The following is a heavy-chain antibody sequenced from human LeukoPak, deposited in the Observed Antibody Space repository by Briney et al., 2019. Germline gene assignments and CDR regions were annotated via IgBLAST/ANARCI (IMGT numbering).Heavy chain of an antibody. CDR2: ISSSGSII. V-gene: IGHV3-48*03. J-gene: IGHJ5*02. D-gene: IGHD3-10*01. CDR3: VIEGNYNYFDP. CDR1: GFTFSSYE. Sequence: GGSLRLSCAASGFTFSSYEMNWVRQVPGKGLEWVSYISSSGSIIYYADSVKGRFTISRDNAKNSLFLQMNSLRAEDTAVYYCVIEGNYNYFDPWGQGTLVTVSS.